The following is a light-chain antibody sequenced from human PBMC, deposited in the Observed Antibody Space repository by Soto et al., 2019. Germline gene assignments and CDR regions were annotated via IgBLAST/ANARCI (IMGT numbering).Light chain of an antibody. V-gene: IGKV3-20*01. CDR3: QQYGSSPWT. Sequence: EIVLTQSPATLSLSPGERATLSCRASQSVTSYLAWYQQRPGQAPRLLINDASRRATGIPDRFSGSGSGTEFTLTISRLEPEDFAVYYCQQYGSSPWTFGQGTKVDIK. CDR2: DAS. CDR1: QSVTSY. J-gene: IGKJ1*01.